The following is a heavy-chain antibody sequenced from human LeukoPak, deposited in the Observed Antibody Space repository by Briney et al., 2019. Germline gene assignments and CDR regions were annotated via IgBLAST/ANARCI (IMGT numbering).Heavy chain of an antibody. J-gene: IGHJ3*01. CDR2: ISGNGVTT. V-gene: IGHV3-23*01. CDR3: AKRYSSSWYTAFDL. Sequence: GGSLRLSCAASGFTSSAYSMAWVRQAPGKGLDWVSTISGNGVTTYYADSVKGRFTFSRDNSKNTLYLQMNNLRAEDTALYYCAKRYSSSWYTAFDLWGQGTMVTVSS. D-gene: IGHD6-13*01. CDR1: GFTSSAYS.